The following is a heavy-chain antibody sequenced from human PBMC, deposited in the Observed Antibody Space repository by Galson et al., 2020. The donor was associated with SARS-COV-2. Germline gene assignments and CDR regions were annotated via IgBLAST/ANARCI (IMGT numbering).Heavy chain of an antibody. CDR3: ARENDYGDNPRGAFDI. V-gene: IGHV1-46*01. D-gene: IGHD4-17*01. CDR2: INPSGGST. Sequence: ASVKVSCKASGYTFTSYYMHWVRQAPGQGLEWMGIINPSGGSTSYAQKFQGRVTMTRDTSTSTVYMELSSLRSEDTAVYYCARENDYGDNPRGAFDIWGQGTMVTVSS. CDR1: GYTFTSYY. J-gene: IGHJ3*02.